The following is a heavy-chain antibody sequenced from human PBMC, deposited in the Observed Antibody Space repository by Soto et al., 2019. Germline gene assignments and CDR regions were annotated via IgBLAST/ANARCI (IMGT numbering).Heavy chain of an antibody. D-gene: IGHD3-22*01. V-gene: IGHV3-23*01. Sequence: GESLKISCAASGFTFSSYAMSWVRQAPGKGLEWVSAISGSGGSTYYADSVKGRFTISRDNSKNTLYLQMNSLRAEDTAVYYCAKGVDSSGYYNWFDPWGQGTLVTVSS. CDR3: AKGVDSSGYYNWFDP. CDR1: GFTFSSYA. CDR2: ISGSGGST. J-gene: IGHJ5*02.